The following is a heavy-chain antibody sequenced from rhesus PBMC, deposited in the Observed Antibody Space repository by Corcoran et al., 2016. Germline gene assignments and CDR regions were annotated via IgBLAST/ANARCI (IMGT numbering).Heavy chain of an antibody. CDR1: GYSLRSGSY. Sequence: QVQLQESGPGLVQPSETLSLTCAVSGYSLRSGSYWGWLRQPPGEGLEWIGSIDGSGGSNYLNPSRKSRVTLSVDTSKNQFSLKLSAVTATDTAVYYCAREDSYGNIDYWGQGVLVTVSS. CDR2: IDGSGGSN. CDR3: AREDSYGNIDY. D-gene: IGHD5-36*01. J-gene: IGHJ4*01. V-gene: IGHV4S14*01.